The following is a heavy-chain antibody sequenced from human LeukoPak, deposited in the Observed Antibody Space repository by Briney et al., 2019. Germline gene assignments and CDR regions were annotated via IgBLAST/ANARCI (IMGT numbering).Heavy chain of an antibody. V-gene: IGHV3-21*01. CDR1: GFALTSYT. J-gene: IGHJ4*02. CDR3: VRVEDWGAAGNRMDY. Sequence: GGSLRLSCAASGFALTSYTMSWVRQAPGKGLEWVSSIPSSSTSIYYADSLRGRFTVSRDNAKNSLYLQMNSLRAEDTAVYSCVRVEDWGAAGNRMDYWGRGTLVTVSS. D-gene: IGHD6-13*01. CDR2: IPSSSTSI.